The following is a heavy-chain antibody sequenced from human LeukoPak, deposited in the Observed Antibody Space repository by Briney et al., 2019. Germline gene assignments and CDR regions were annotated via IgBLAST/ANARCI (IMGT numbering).Heavy chain of an antibody. V-gene: IGHV4-39*07. CDR3: ARGKTFEVVNYFDY. J-gene: IGHJ4*02. Sequence: PSETLSLTCTVSGGSIGSGSYYWGWIRQPPGKGLEWIGSIYYSGSTYYNPSLKSRITISLDTSKNQFSLKLSSVTAADTAVYYCARGKTFEVVNYFDYWGQGTLVTVSS. CDR1: GGSIGSGSYY. CDR2: IYYSGST. D-gene: IGHD3-3*01.